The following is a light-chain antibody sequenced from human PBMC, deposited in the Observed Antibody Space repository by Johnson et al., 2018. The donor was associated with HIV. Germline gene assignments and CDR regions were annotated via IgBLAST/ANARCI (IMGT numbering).Light chain of an antibody. J-gene: IGLJ1*01. CDR3: GAWDSSLGAHFV. CDR1: SSNIGNNY. V-gene: IGLV1-51*01. Sequence: QSVLTQPPSVSAAPGEKVTISCSGSSSNIGNNYVSWYQQLPGTAPKLLIYDNNKRPSGIPDRFSGSKSGTSATMGITGLQTGDEADYYCGAWDSSLGAHFVFRTGPKVTVL. CDR2: DNN.